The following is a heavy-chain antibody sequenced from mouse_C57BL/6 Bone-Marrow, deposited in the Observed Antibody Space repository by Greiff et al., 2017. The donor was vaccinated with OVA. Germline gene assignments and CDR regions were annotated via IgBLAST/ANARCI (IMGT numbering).Heavy chain of an antibody. CDR3: AITTVVADY. CDR1: GYAFSSSW. D-gene: IGHD1-1*01. Sequence: VQLQQSGTELVKPGASVKISCKASGYAFSSSWMNWVKQRPGKGLEWIGRIYPGDGDTNYNGKFKGKATLTADKSSSTAYMQLSSLTSEDSAVYFCAITTVVADYWGQGTTLTVSS. J-gene: IGHJ2*01. CDR2: IYPGDGDT. V-gene: IGHV1-82*01.